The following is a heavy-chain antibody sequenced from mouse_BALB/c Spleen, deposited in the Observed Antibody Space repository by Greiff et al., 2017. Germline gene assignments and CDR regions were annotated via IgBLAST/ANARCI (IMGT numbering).Heavy chain of an antibody. CDR1: GFTFSSYG. V-gene: IGHV5-6*01. D-gene: IGHD2-14*01. Sequence: EVHLVESGGDLVKPGGSLKLSCAASGFTFSSYGMSWVRQTPDKRLEWVATISSGGSYTYYPDSVKGRFTISRDNAKNTLYLQMSSLKSEDTAMYYCARHERYDAFDVWGAGTTVTVSS. CDR2: ISSGGSYT. J-gene: IGHJ1*01. CDR3: ARHERYDAFDV.